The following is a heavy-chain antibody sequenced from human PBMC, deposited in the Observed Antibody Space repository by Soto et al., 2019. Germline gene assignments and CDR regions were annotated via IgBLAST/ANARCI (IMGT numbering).Heavy chain of an antibody. V-gene: IGHV3-30-3*01. CDR1: GFTFSNYA. CDR3: ARSRHWNDGNWFXP. J-gene: IGHJ5*02. D-gene: IGHD1-1*01. CDR2: VSYDGTNQ. Sequence: GGSLRLSCAASGFTFSNYAMHWVRQTPGKGLEWVAIVSYDGTNQYYADSVKGRFTISRDNAKNSLYLQMNSLRAEDTAVYYCARSRHWNDGNWFXPWGQGTLVXVSS.